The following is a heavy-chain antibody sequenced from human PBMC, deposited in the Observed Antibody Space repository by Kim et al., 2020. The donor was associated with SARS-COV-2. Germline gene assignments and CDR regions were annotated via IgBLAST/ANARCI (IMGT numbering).Heavy chain of an antibody. CDR3: ARVSGYSSGWYPY. J-gene: IGHJ4*02. D-gene: IGHD6-19*01. CDR1: GGSISSYY. V-gene: IGHV4-59*01. CDR2: IYYSGST. Sequence: SETLYLTCTVSGGSISSYYWSWIRQPPGKGLEWIGYIYYSGSTNYNPSLKSRVTISVDTSKNQFSLKLSSVTAADTAVYYCARVSGYSSGWYPYWGQGTLVTVSS.